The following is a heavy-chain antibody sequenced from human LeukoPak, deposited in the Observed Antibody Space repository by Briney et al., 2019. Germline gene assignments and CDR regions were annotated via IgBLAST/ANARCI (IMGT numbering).Heavy chain of an antibody. CDR3: ARHNTPSAPDH. CDR2: IYYSGTT. CDR1: GGSISSNNDC. J-gene: IGHJ4*02. Sequence: PSETLSLTCTVSGGSISSNNDCWDWIRQPPGKGLEWIGCIYYSGTTYSNPSLRSRLTISVDTSKNQFSLRLTSVTAADTAVYYCARHNTPSAPDHWGLGTLVTVSS. V-gene: IGHV4-39*01. D-gene: IGHD6-6*01.